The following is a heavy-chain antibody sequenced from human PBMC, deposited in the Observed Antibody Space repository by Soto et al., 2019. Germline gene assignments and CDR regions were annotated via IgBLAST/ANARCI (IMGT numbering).Heavy chain of an antibody. Sequence: QVQLVQSGAEVKKPGASVRVSCKASGYTFTSYYIHWVRQAPGQGPEWMGMISPSSGGTDYAQKFQGRVTMTRDTSTSTVYMELSSLRSEDTAVDFCTRSITTTAGTDAFDRWGQGTLVTVSS. CDR2: ISPSSGGT. V-gene: IGHV1-46*03. CDR1: GYTFTSYY. CDR3: TRSITTTAGTDAFDR. J-gene: IGHJ3*01. D-gene: IGHD6-13*01.